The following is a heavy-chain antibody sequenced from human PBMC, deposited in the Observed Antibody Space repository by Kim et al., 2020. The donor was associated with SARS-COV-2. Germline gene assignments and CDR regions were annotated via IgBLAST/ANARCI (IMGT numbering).Heavy chain of an antibody. J-gene: IGHJ6*02. Sequence: SVKVSCKASGYTFTGYYIHWVRQAPGQGLEWMGWINPNSGGTNYAQKFQGRVTMTRDTSISTAYMELSRLRSDDTAVYYCARDHGSGSYYWYHGMDVWGQGTTVTVSS. CDR1: GYTFTGYY. D-gene: IGHD3-10*01. CDR2: INPNSGGT. V-gene: IGHV1-2*02. CDR3: ARDHGSGSYYWYHGMDV.